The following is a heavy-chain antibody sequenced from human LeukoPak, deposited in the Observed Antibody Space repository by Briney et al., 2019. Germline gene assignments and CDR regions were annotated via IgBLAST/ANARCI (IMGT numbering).Heavy chain of an antibody. J-gene: IGHJ4*02. D-gene: IGHD5-24*01. CDR1: GYTYTSYG. V-gene: IGHV1-18*01. Sequence: ASVKVSCKASGYTYTSYGISWVRQAPGQGLEWMGWISAYNGNTNYAQKNQGRVTMTTDTSTSTAYMELRSLRSDDTAVHYCVRDREEMATITSDYWGQGTLVTVSS. CDR3: VRDREEMATITSDY. CDR2: ISAYNGNT.